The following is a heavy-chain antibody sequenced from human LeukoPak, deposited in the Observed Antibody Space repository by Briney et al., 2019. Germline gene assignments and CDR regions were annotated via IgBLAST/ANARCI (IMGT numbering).Heavy chain of an antibody. CDR3: ARHHCSGGSCYSLDAFDI. J-gene: IGHJ3*02. CDR1: GGSISSSSYY. CDR2: IYYSGST. D-gene: IGHD2-15*01. Sequence: PSETLSLTCTVSGGSISSSSYYWGWIRQPPGKGLEWIGSIYYSGSTYYNPSLKSRVTISVDTSKNQFSLKLSSVTAADTAVYYCARHHCSGGSCYSLDAFDIWGQGTMVTVSS. V-gene: IGHV4-39*01.